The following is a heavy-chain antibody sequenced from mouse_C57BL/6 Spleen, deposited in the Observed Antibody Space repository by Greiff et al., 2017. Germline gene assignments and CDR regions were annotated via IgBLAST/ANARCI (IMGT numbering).Heavy chain of an antibody. Sequence: EVKLVESGGGLVQPGGSLTLSCAASGFTFSDYGMAWVRQAPRKGPEWVAFISNLAYSIYYADTVTGRFTISRENAKNTLYLEMSSLRSEDTAMYYCARSDYYGSSYWYFDVWGTGTTVTVSS. J-gene: IGHJ1*03. CDR1: GFTFSDYG. V-gene: IGHV5-15*01. CDR3: ARSDYYGSSYWYFDV. CDR2: ISNLAYSI. D-gene: IGHD1-1*01.